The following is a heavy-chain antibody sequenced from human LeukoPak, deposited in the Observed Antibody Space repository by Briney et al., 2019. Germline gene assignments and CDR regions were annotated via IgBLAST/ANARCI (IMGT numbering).Heavy chain of an antibody. CDR3: ATDPRIAAATGGDY. D-gene: IGHD6-13*01. CDR1: GYTLTELS. V-gene: IGHV1-24*01. J-gene: IGHJ4*02. Sequence: GALVKVSCKVSGYTLTELSMHWVRQAPGKGLEWMGGFDPEDGETIYAQKFQGRVTMTEDTSTDTAYMELSSLRSEDTAVYYCATDPRIAAATGGDYWGQGTLVTVSS. CDR2: FDPEDGET.